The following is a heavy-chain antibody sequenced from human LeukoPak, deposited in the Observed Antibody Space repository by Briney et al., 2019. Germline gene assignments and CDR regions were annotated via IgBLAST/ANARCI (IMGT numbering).Heavy chain of an antibody. CDR3: IGGSWVKSAYAFDI. CDR2: IYTSGST. Sequence: PSETLSLTCTVSGGSISSYYWSWIRQPAGKGLDWIGRIYTSGSTNYNPSLKSRVTMSVDTYKNQFSLKLSSVTAADTAVYYCIGGSWVKSAYAFDIWGQGTMVTVSS. J-gene: IGHJ3*02. V-gene: IGHV4-4*07. CDR1: GGSISSYY. D-gene: IGHD2-15*01.